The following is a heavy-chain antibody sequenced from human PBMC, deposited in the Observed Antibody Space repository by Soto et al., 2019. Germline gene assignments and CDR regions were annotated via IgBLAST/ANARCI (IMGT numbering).Heavy chain of an antibody. CDR1: GYTFTSYG. J-gene: IGHJ5*02. CDR2: VSTYNGDT. D-gene: IGHD1-1*01. Sequence: RASVKVSCKASGYTFTSYGISWVRQAPGQGLAWMGWVSTYNGDTHYPQNFQGRVIMTTDTSTNTAYMELRRLTSDDTAVYYCARDLSRQSWKWFDPWGQGTLVTVSS. CDR3: ARDLSRQSWKWFDP. V-gene: IGHV1-18*01.